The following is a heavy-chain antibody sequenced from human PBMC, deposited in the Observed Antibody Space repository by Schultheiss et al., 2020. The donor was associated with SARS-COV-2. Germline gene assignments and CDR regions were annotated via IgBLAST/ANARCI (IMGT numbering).Heavy chain of an antibody. CDR1: GDSITSYY. Sequence: SETLSLTCTVSGDSITSYYWGWIRQPPGKGLEWIGSIFYSGSTYCNPSLKSRVTISVDTSKNQFSLKLSSVTAADTAVYYCARRMVYTSYFDYWGQGTLVTVSS. CDR2: IFYSGST. V-gene: IGHV4-39*01. J-gene: IGHJ4*02. CDR3: ARRMVYTSYFDY. D-gene: IGHD2-8*01.